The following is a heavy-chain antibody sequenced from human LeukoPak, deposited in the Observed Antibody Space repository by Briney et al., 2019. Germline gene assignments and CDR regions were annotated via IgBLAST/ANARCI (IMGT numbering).Heavy chain of an antibody. D-gene: IGHD6-19*01. J-gene: IGHJ6*02. CDR3: AKDTGYSSGYGMDV. CDR2: ISWNSGSI. CDR1: GFTFDDYA. V-gene: IGHV3-9*01. Sequence: PGGSLRLSCAASGFTFDDYAMHWVRQAPGKGLEWVSGISWNSGSIGYADSVKGRFTISRDNAKNSLYLQMNSLRAEDTALYYCAKDTGYSSGYGMDVWGQGTTVTVSS.